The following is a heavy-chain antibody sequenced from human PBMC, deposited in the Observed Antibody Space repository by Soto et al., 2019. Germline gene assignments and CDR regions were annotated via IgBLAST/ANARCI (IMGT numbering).Heavy chain of an antibody. CDR1: GYIFTGYH. D-gene: IGHD3-9*01. CDR2: INPNSGDT. CDR3: ARDARGTRGFDEMDI. J-gene: IGHJ6*04. V-gene: IGHV1-2*02. Sequence: ASVKISCKASGYIFTGYHIHWVRQAPGRGLEWMGWINPNSGDTEYAQNFQGRVTMTRDTSFNLVYMEMSGLMSDDTAVYYCARDARGTRGFDEMDIWGEGTTVTVSS.